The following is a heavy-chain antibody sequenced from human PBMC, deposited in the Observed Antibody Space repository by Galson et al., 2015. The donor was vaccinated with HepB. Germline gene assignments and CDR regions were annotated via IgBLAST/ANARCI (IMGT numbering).Heavy chain of an antibody. CDR1: GYSFTSYW. D-gene: IGHD3-22*01. V-gene: IGHV5-10-1*01. Sequence: QSGAEVKKPGESLRISCKGSGYSFTSYWISWVRQMPGKGLEWMGRIDPSDSYTNYSPSFQGHVTISADKSISTAYLQWNSLRAEDTAVYYCARDLNYYDSSGYYGSPTAEYFQHWGQGTLVTVSS. CDR2: IDPSDSYT. CDR3: ARDLNYYDSSGYYGSPTAEYFQH. J-gene: IGHJ1*01.